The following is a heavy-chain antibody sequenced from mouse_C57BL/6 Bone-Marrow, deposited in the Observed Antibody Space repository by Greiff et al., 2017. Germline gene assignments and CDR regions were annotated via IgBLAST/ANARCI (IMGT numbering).Heavy chain of an antibody. Sequence: QVQLQQSGAELARPGASVKLSCTASGYTFTSYGISWVKPRTGQGLEWIGEIYPRSGNTNYNETFKGKATLTADQSSSTAYMELRSLTSEDSAVYYCAEGGSSSHCDYWGQGTTLTVSA. V-gene: IGHV1-81*01. D-gene: IGHD1-1*01. CDR2: IYPRSGNT. CDR1: GYTFTSYG. J-gene: IGHJ2*01. CDR3: AEGGSSSHCDY.